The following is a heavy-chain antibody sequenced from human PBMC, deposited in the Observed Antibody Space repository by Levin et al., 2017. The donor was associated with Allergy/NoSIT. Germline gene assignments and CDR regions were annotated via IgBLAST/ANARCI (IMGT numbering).Heavy chain of an antibody. CDR1: GGSFSDYY. D-gene: IGHD1-1*01. CDR2: INHSGST. J-gene: IGHJ4*02. V-gene: IGHV4-34*01. CDR3: ARGWNDPAY. Sequence: TLSLTCAVYGGSFSDYYWSWIRQPPGKGLEWIGEINHSGSTNDNPSLKSRVTISVDTSKNQFSLKLSSVTAADTAVYYCARGWNDPAYWGQGTLVTVSS.